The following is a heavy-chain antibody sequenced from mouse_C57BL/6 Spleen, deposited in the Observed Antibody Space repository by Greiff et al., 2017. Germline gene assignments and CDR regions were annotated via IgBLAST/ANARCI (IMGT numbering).Heavy chain of an antibody. D-gene: IGHD1-1*01. V-gene: IGHV1-77*01. CDR2: IGPGSGST. CDR1: GYTFTDYY. Sequence: QVTLKVSGAELVKPGASVKISCKASGYTFTDYYINWVTQRPGQGLEWIGKIGPGSGSTYYNEKFKGKATLTADKSSSTAYMQLSSLTSEDSAVYFCARYTTVVATPYYYAMDYWGQGTSVTVSS. CDR3: ARYTTVVATPYYYAMDY. J-gene: IGHJ4*01.